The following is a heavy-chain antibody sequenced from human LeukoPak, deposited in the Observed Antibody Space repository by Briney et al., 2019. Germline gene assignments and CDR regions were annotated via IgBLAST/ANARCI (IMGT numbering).Heavy chain of an antibody. V-gene: IGHV4-59*08. J-gene: IGHJ4*02. Sequence: SETLSLTCTVSGGSISSYYWSWIRQPPGKGLEWIGYIYYSGSTNYNPSLKSRVTISVDTSKNQFSLKLSSVTAADTAVYYCARLPIGYLYYFDYWGQGTPVTVSS. CDR3: ARLPIGYLYYFDY. D-gene: IGHD5-18*01. CDR1: GGSISSYY. CDR2: IYYSGST.